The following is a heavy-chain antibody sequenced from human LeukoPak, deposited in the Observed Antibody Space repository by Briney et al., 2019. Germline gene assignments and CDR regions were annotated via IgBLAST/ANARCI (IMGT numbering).Heavy chain of an antibody. CDR3: ARLVEVAGRLDY. Sequence: HGESLKISCKGSGYSFTSYWIGWVRQMPGKGLEWMGIIYPGDSDTRYSPSFQGQVTISADKSISTAYLQWSRLKASDTAKYYWARLVEVAGRLDYWGQGTPVIVSS. D-gene: IGHD6-19*01. CDR2: IYPGDSDT. CDR1: GYSFTSYW. V-gene: IGHV5-51*01. J-gene: IGHJ4*02.